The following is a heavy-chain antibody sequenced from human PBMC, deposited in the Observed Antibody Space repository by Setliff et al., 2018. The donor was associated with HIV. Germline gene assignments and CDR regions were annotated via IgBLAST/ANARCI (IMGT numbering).Heavy chain of an antibody. Sequence: KPGGSLRLSCAASGFAFQSYSVNWVRQAPGKGLEWIGSIYYSGSTYYNPSLKSRVTISVDTSKNQFSLKLSSVTAADTAVYYCARPSAGGGYNYWYFDLWGRGTLVTVSS. CDR1: GFAFQSYSVN. D-gene: IGHD5-12*01. J-gene: IGHJ2*01. V-gene: IGHV4-39*01. CDR2: IYYSGST. CDR3: ARPSAGGGYNYWYFDL.